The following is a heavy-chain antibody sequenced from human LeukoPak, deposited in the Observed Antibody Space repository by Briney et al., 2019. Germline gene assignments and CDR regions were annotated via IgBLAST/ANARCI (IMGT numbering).Heavy chain of an antibody. D-gene: IGHD3-22*01. Sequence: GASVRVPCKAFRYTFTSYDINWVRQAPGQGLEWMGWMNPRTGNAGYAPKFQGRVIMSRDTSISTAYLELSGLRSEDTAVYYCARLSETPDYYGSGGYLYLAYWGQGTRVTVSS. V-gene: IGHV1-8*02. CDR3: ARLSETPDYYGSGGYLYLAY. CDR2: MNPRTGNA. J-gene: IGHJ4*02. CDR1: RYTFTSYD.